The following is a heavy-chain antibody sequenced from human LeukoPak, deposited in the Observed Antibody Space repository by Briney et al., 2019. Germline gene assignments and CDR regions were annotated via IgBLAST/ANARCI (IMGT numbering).Heavy chain of an antibody. D-gene: IGHD3-10*01. CDR1: GFTFSSYF. V-gene: IGHV3-30-3*01. CDR3: ARERQDTIVHSGAFDI. J-gene: IGHJ3*02. Sequence: GRSLRLSCAASGFTFSSYFMHWVRQAPGKGLEWVAVIASDGSQTFYVESVKGRFSISRDNSRNTLYLQMNSLRAEDTAVYFCARERQDTIVHSGAFDIWGQGTMVIVSS. CDR2: IASDGSQT.